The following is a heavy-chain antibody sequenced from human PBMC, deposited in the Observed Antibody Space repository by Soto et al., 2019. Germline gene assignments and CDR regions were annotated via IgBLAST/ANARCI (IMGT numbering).Heavy chain of an antibody. CDR1: GGSISSYY. J-gene: IGHJ5*02. D-gene: IGHD2-15*01. CDR2: IYYSGST. CDR3: ARGYCSGGSCQSDWFDP. Sequence: PTETLSLTCTVSGGSISSYYWSWIRQPPGKGLEWIGYIYYSGSTNYNPSLKSRVTISVDTSKNQFSLKLSSVTAADTAVYYCARGYCSGGSCQSDWFDPWGQGTLVTVSS. V-gene: IGHV4-59*01.